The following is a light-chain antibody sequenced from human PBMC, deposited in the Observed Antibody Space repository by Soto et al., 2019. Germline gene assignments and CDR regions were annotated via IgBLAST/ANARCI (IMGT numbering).Light chain of an antibody. J-gene: IGKJ3*01. Sequence: DIQMTQSPSSLSASVGDRVTITCRASQAIRNDLGWYQQKPGKAPKRLIYAASSLDSEVPLRFSGSGSGTEFALTISSLQPEDFATYYCLQSSSLPPGFTFGPGTTVDIK. CDR1: QAIRND. V-gene: IGKV1-17*01. CDR2: AAS. CDR3: LQSSSLPPGFT.